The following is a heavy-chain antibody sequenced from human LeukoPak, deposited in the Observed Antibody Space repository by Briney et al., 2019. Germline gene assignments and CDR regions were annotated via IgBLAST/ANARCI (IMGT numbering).Heavy chain of an antibody. V-gene: IGHV1-69*05. D-gene: IGHD2-2*01. CDR2: IIPIFGTA. CDR1: GGTFSSYA. J-gene: IGHJ5*02. CDR3: ARFPVAIEKNWFDP. Sequence: GSSVKVSCKASGGTFSSYAISWVRQAPGQGLEWMGGIIPIFGTANYARKFQGRVTITTDESTSTAYMELSSLRSEDTAVYYCARFPVAIEKNWFDPWGQGTLVTVSS.